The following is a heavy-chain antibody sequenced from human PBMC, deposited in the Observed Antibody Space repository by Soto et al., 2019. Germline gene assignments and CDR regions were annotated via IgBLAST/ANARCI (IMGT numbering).Heavy chain of an antibody. D-gene: IGHD1-26*01. CDR3: ARKWELSGYYYGMDV. Sequence: GXSVKVSCNASGYPFTSYDRNWVRQATGQGLEWMGWMNPTTANTGYAQKFQGRVTMTWDTSISTAYMDLSSLTFEDTAVYYCARKWELSGYYYGMDVWGQGTTVTVSS. J-gene: IGHJ6*02. CDR1: GYPFTSYD. V-gene: IGHV1-8*01. CDR2: MNPTTANT.